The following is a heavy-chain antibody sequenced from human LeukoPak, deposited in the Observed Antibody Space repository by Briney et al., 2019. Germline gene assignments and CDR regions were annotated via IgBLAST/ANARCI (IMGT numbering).Heavy chain of an antibody. CDR1: GFIFSHYA. Sequence: PGGSLRLSCAAAGFIFSHYAMSWVRQAPGKGLQWVSTISGSDGTTYYADSVKGRFTISRDNSKSTLYLEMNSLRADDTAQYYCAEDYVIEGGAYYYYMDVWGKGTTVTVSS. CDR3: AEDYVIEGGAYYYYMDV. D-gene: IGHD1-26*01. J-gene: IGHJ6*03. V-gene: IGHV3-23*01. CDR2: ISGSDGTT.